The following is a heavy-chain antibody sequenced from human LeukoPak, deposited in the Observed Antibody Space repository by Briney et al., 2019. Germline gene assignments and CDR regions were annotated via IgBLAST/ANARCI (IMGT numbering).Heavy chain of an antibody. J-gene: IGHJ6*03. CDR3: ARHTDQLLGFGEFIDYMDV. CDR2: INHSGST. CDR1: GGSFSGYY. Sequence: PSETLSLTCAVYGGSFSGYYWSWIRPPPGKGLEWIGEINHSGSTNYNPSLKSRVTISVDTSKNQFSLKLSSVTAADTAVYYCARHTDQLLGFGEFIDYMDVWGKGTTVTISS. D-gene: IGHD3-10*01. V-gene: IGHV4-34*01.